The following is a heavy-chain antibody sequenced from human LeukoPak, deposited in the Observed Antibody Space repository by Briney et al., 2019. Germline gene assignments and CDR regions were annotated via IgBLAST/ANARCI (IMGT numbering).Heavy chain of an antibody. J-gene: IGHJ4*02. Sequence: GGSLRLSCAASAFTFSDYYMSWVRQAPGKGLEWVSAITGPGEGTWYADSVQGRFTTSRDNSKNTLYLQMNSLRAEDTAVYFCAKRMYGWYQIDYWGQGTLVTVSS. D-gene: IGHD6-19*01. CDR1: AFTFSDYY. CDR3: AKRMYGWYQIDY. V-gene: IGHV3-23*01. CDR2: ITGPGEGT.